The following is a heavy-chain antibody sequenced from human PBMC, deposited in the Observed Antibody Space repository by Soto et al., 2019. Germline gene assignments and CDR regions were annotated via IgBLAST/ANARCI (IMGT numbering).Heavy chain of an antibody. J-gene: IGHJ4*02. CDR3: ARVVGATFNFDY. V-gene: IGHV4-61*01. CDR1: GGSFSSGSYY. D-gene: IGHD1-26*01. Sequence: SETLSLTCTVSGGSFSSGSYYWSWIRQPPGKGLEWIGYIYYSGSTNYNPSLKNRVNISVDTSKNQFSMKLSSVTAADTAVYYCARVVGATFNFDYWGQGTLVTVSS. CDR2: IYYSGST.